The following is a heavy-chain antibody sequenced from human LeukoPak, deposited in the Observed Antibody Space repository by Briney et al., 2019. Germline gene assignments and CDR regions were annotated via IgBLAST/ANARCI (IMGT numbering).Heavy chain of an antibody. D-gene: IGHD2-2*01. Sequence: GGSLRLSCAASGFTFSNYAMSWVRQAPGKGLEWVSSISGSGGSTYYADSMKGRFTISRDNSENTLYLQMNSLRAEDTAVYYCAKVVGSFDYWGQGTLVTVSS. CDR3: AKVVGSFDY. CDR2: ISGSGGST. J-gene: IGHJ4*02. CDR1: GFTFSNYA. V-gene: IGHV3-23*01.